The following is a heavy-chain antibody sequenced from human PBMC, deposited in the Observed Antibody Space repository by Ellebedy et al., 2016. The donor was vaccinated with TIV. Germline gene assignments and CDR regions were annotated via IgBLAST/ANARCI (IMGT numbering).Heavy chain of an antibody. J-gene: IGHJ5*02. V-gene: IGHV4-39*01. D-gene: IGHD2-15*01. CDR1: GNSITSANFF. Sequence: MPSETLSLTCTVSGNSITSANFFWVWIRQPPGKGLEGIGSFYHAGTTHYNPSLKSRATISEDPSKNQFSLRLPSVTAADTAVYYCARSRHYCSGGTCYPNGFDPWGQGTLVTVSS. CDR3: ARSRHYCSGGTCYPNGFDP. CDR2: FYHAGTT.